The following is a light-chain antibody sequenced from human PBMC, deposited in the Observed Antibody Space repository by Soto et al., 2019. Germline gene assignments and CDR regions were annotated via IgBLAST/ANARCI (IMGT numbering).Light chain of an antibody. CDR2: GAS. V-gene: IGKV3-20*01. CDR3: HCQQFAESSLYT. Sequence: DIVLTQSPVTLSLSPGERATLSCRASQSLRSSYLAWYQQKPGQAPRLLMYGASNRAAGFPDRFSGSGSGTDFTLTISRLEPEDFVVYYCHCQQFAESSLYTFGQGTKVEMK. CDR1: QSLRSSY. J-gene: IGKJ2*01.